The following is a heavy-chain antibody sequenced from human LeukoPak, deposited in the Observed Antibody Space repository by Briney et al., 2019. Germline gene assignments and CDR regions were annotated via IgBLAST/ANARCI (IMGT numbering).Heavy chain of an antibody. V-gene: IGHV1-69*04. CDR1: GGTFSSYA. CDR2: IIPILGIA. J-gene: IGHJ4*02. Sequence: SVKVSCKASGGTFSSYAISWVRQAPGQGLEWMGRIIPILGIANYAQKFQGRVTITADKSTSTAYVELSSLRSEDTAVYYCARGSVVGATSKDYWGQGTLVTVSS. CDR3: ARGSVVGATSKDY. D-gene: IGHD1-26*01.